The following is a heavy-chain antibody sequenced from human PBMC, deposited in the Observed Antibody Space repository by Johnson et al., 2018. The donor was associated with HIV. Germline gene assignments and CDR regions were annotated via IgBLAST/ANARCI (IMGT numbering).Heavy chain of an antibody. Sequence: VQLVESGGGLIQPGGSLRLSCAASGFTVSSNYMSWVRQAPGKGLEWVANIKQDGSEKYYVDSVKGRFTISRDNAKNSLYLQMNSLGAEDTALYYCAKVVGSYYYDSSGEAFDIWGQGTMVTVSS. CDR3: AKVVGSYYYDSSGEAFDI. D-gene: IGHD3-22*01. CDR1: GFTVSSNY. CDR2: IKQDGSEK. V-gene: IGHV3-7*03. J-gene: IGHJ3*02.